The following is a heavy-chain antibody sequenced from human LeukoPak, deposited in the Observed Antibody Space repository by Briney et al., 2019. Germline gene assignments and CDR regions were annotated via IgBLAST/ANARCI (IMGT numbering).Heavy chain of an antibody. V-gene: IGHV4-34*01. D-gene: IGHD2-15*01. CDR1: GGFFSGYY. CDR3: ARAPARLWYYYYGMDV. Sequence: SETLSLTCAVYGGFFSGYYWSWIRQPPGKGLEWIGEINHSGSTNYNPFLKSRVTISVDTSKNQFSLKLSSVTAADTAVYYCARAPARLWYYYYGMDVWGQGTTVTVSS. CDR2: INHSGST. J-gene: IGHJ6*02.